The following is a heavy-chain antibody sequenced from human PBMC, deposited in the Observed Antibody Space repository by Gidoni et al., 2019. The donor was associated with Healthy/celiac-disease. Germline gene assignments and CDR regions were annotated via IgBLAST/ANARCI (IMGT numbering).Heavy chain of an antibody. J-gene: IGHJ3*02. CDR2: IDPSDSYT. D-gene: IGHD5-18*01. CDR1: GYSFTSYW. V-gene: IGHV5-10-1*03. Sequence: EVQLVQSGAEVKKPGESLRISCKGSGYSFTSYWISWVRQMPGKGLEWMGRIDPSDSYTNYSPSFQGHVTISADKSISTAYLQWSSLKASDTAMYYCARPHTAMASGNAFDIWGQGTMVTVSS. CDR3: ARPHTAMASGNAFDI.